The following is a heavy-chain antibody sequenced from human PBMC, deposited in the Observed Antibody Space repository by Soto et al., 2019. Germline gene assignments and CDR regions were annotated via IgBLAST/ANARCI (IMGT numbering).Heavy chain of an antibody. J-gene: IGHJ4*02. D-gene: IGHD2-2*02. CDR1: GSRFSNYV. CDR2: IIPIFNST. CDR3: AREGRGKKAGYNGLVSLGY. Sequence: QVQLVQSGAEVKTPGSSLKVSCTVSGSRFSNYVISWVRQAPGHGLEWLGRIIPIFNSTQYAQKFQGRVTITADKSTNPASLELSSLRSDDTAGYYCAREGRGKKAGYNGLVSLGYWGQGTLVTVSS. V-gene: IGHV1-69*06.